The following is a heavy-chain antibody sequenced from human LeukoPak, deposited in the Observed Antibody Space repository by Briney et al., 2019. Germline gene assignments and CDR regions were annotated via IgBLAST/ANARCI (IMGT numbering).Heavy chain of an antibody. CDR1: GGSISSYY. J-gene: IGHJ5*02. CDR2: IYYSGST. V-gene: IGHV4-59*01. Sequence: SETLFLTCTVSGGSISSYYWSWIRQPPGKGLEWIGYIYYSGSTNYNPSLKSRVTISVDTSKNQFSLKLSSVTAADTAVYYCARDLGSSSWFERYNWFDPWGQGTLVTVSS. CDR3: ARDLGSSSWFERYNWFDP. D-gene: IGHD6-13*01.